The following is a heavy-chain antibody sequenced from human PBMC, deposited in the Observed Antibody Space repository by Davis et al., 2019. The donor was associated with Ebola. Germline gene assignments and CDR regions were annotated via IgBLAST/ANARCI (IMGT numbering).Heavy chain of an antibody. V-gene: IGHV1-69*05. D-gene: IGHD6-6*01. CDR1: GGTFSSYA. CDR3: ARDRSKYSSSITDY. J-gene: IGHJ4*02. CDR2: IIPIFGTA. Sequence: SVKVSCKASGGTFSSYAISWVRQAPGQGLEWMGGIIPIFGTANYAQKFQGRVTMTRDTSTSTVYMELSSLRSEDTAVHYCARDRSKYSSSITDYWGQGTLVTVSS.